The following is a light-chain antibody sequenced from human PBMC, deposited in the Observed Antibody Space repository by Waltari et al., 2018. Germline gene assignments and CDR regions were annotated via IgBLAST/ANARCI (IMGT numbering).Light chain of an antibody. CDR2: WAS. Sequence: DIVMTQSPNSLAVSLGERATINCKSSQSVLYNSNNKNYLAWYQQKPGQPPKLVIYWASTREAGVPGRFSGSGSGTDFTLSISSLQAEDVAVYYCQQHYISRTFGQGTRVEIK. CDR3: QQHYISRT. CDR1: QSVLYNSNNKNY. V-gene: IGKV4-1*01. J-gene: IGKJ1*01.